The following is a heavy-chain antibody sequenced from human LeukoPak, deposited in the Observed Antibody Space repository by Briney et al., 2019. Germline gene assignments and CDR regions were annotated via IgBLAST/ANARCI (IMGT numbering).Heavy chain of an antibody. D-gene: IGHD1-26*01. Sequence: GGSLRLSCAASGFTFSNYWMSWVRQAPGKGLEWVANIKQDGSEKYYVDSVKGRFTISGDNAKNSLYLQMNSLRAEDTAVYYCARVRGVGATKYYFDYWGQGTLVTVSS. CDR2: IKQDGSEK. J-gene: IGHJ4*02. CDR3: ARVRGVGATKYYFDY. V-gene: IGHV3-7*01. CDR1: GFTFSNYW.